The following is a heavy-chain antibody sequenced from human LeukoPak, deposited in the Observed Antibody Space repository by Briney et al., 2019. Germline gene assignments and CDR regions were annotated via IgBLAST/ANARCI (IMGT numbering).Heavy chain of an antibody. Sequence: ASVKVSCKASGYTFTGYYMHWVRQAPGQGLEWMGRINPNSGGTNYAQKFQGRVTMTRDTSISTAYMELSRLRCDDTAVYYCARAFRIAARPADYWGQGTLVTVSS. CDR3: ARAFRIAARPADY. CDR1: GYTFTGYY. J-gene: IGHJ4*02. CDR2: INPNSGGT. D-gene: IGHD6-6*01. V-gene: IGHV1-2*06.